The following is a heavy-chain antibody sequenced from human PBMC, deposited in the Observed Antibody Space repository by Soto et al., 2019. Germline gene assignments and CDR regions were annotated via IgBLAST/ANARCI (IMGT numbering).Heavy chain of an antibody. CDR1: GGSISSYY. CDR3: ARRYSSSFDY. D-gene: IGHD6-13*01. V-gene: IGHV4-59*08. J-gene: IGHJ4*02. CDR2: IYYTGST. Sequence: SSETLSLTCTVSGGSISSYYWGWIRQPPGKGLEWIGCIYYTGSTNYSPSLKSRVTISVDTSKNQFSLKLSSVTAADTAVYYCARRYSSSFDYWGQGTLVTVSS.